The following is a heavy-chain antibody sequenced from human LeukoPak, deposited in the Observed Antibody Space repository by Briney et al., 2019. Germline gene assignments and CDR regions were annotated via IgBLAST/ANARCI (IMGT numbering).Heavy chain of an antibody. V-gene: IGHV3-7*03. CDR1: GFTFSSYW. Sequence: QPGGSLRLSCVASGFTFSSYWMNWARQAPGKGLEWVASINHNGNVNYYVDSVKGRFTISRDNAKNSLYLQMSNLRAEDTAVYFCARGGGLDVWGQGATVTVSS. CDR3: ARGGGLDV. J-gene: IGHJ6*02. CDR2: INHNGNVN. D-gene: IGHD3-16*01.